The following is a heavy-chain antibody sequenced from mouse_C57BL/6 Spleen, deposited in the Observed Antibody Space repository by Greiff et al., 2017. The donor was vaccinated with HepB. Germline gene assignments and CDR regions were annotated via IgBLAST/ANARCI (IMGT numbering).Heavy chain of an antibody. CDR2: IDPETGGT. CDR1: GYTFTDYE. V-gene: IGHV1-15*01. D-gene: IGHD3-3*01. J-gene: IGHJ4*01. CDR3: TRGGPLMDY. Sequence: VKLVESGAELVRPGASVTLSCKASGYTFTDYEMHWVKQTPVHGLEWIGAIDPETGGTAYNQKFKGKAILTADKSSSTAYMELRSLTSEDSAVYYCTRGGPLMDYWGQGTSVTVSS.